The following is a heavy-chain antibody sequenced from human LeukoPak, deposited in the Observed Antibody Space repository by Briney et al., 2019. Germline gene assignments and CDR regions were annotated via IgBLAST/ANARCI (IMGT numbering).Heavy chain of an antibody. Sequence: GGSLRLSCAASGFTFSSYAMHWVRQAPGKGLEWVAVISHDGNNKYNADSVKGRFTISRDNSKNTLYLQTNSLRAEDTAVYYCAREGVYSNGPFDYWGQGTRVIVSS. J-gene: IGHJ4*02. V-gene: IGHV3-30-3*01. D-gene: IGHD5-18*01. CDR1: GFTFSSYA. CDR3: AREGVYSNGPFDY. CDR2: ISHDGNNK.